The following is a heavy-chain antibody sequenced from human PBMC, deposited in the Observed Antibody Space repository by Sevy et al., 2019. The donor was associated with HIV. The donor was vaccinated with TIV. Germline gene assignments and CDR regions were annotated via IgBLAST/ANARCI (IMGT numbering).Heavy chain of an antibody. Sequence: GGSLRLSCTASGFTFGDYAMSWFRQAPGKGPEWVGFIRSKAYGGTTEYAASVKGRFTISRDDSKSIAYLQMNSLKTEDTAVYYCTRDYDFWSGYYIAWFDPWGQGTLVTVSS. J-gene: IGHJ5*02. D-gene: IGHD3-3*01. CDR2: IRSKAYGGTT. CDR1: GFTFGDYA. V-gene: IGHV3-49*03. CDR3: TRDYDFWSGYYIAWFDP.